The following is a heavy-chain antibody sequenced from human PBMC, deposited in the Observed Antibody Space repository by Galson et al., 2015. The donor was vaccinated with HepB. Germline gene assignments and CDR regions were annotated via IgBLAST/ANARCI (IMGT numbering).Heavy chain of an antibody. J-gene: IGHJ6*02. Sequence: CAISGDSVSSNSAAWNWIGQSPSRGLEWLGRTYYRSKWYNDYAVSVKSRITINPDTSKNQFSLQLNSVTPEDTAMYYCARDLIVVVPDPYYYYGMDVWGQGTTVTVSS. CDR2: TYYRSKWYN. V-gene: IGHV6-1*01. CDR1: GDSVSSNSAA. D-gene: IGHD2-2*01. CDR3: ARDLIVVVPDPYYYYGMDV.